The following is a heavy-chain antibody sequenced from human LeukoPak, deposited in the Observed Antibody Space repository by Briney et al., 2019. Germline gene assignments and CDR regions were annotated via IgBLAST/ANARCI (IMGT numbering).Heavy chain of an antibody. CDR3: ARAGRTIDAFDI. D-gene: IGHD2-2*01. CDR1: GFTYSSYS. J-gene: IGHJ3*02. Sequence: GGSLRLSCAASGFTYSSYSMNWVRQAPGKGLEWVSVIYSGGSTYYADSVKGRFTISRDNSKNTLYLQMNSLRAEDTAVYYCARAGRTIDAFDIWGQGTMVTVSS. CDR2: IYSGGST. V-gene: IGHV3-53*01.